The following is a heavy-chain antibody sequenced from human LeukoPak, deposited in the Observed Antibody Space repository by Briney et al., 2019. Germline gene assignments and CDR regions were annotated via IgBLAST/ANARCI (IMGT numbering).Heavy chain of an antibody. CDR1: GFTFSSYA. CDR3: ARVWGDLIYYYYYMDV. J-gene: IGHJ6*03. D-gene: IGHD3-16*01. CDR2: ISGSGGST. V-gene: IGHV3-23*01. Sequence: QPGGSLRLSCAASGFTFSSYAMSWVRQAPGKGLEWVSAISGSGGSTYYADSVKDRFTISRDNAKNSLYLQMNSLRAEDTALYYCARVWGDLIYYYYYMDVWGKGTTVTVSS.